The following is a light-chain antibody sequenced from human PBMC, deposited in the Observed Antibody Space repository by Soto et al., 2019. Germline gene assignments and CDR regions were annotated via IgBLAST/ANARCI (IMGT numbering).Light chain of an antibody. CDR2: DVS. CDR3: SSYTSSSTYV. J-gene: IGLJ1*01. Sequence: QSALTQPASVSGSPGQAITISGTGTSSDVGNYNYVSWYQQHPGKAPKLMIYDVSNRPSGVSNRFSGSKSGITASLTISGLQAEHEADYYCSSYTSSSTYVFGTGTKLTVL. V-gene: IGLV2-14*01. CDR1: SSDVGNYNY.